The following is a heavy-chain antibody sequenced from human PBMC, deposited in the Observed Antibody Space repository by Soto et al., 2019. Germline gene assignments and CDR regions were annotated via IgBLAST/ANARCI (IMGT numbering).Heavy chain of an antibody. CDR2: ISWNSGSI. Sequence: EVQLVESGGGLVQPGRSLRLSCAASGFTFDDYAMHWVRQAPGKGLEWVSGISWNSGSIGYADSVKGRFTISRDNAKNSLYLQMNSLRAEDTALYYCAKDSVATTHNAFDIWGQGTMVTVSS. J-gene: IGHJ3*02. CDR3: AKDSVATTHNAFDI. V-gene: IGHV3-9*01. CDR1: GFTFDDYA. D-gene: IGHD5-12*01.